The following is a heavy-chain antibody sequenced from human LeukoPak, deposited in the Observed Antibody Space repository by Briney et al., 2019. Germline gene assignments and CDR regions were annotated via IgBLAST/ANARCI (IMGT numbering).Heavy chain of an antibody. J-gene: IGHJ4*02. CDR2: IPYDGSNK. Sequence: GGSLRLSCAASGFTFSSYGMHWVRQAPGKGLEWVAVIPYDGSNKYYEDSVKGRFTISRDNSKNTLYLQMNSLRAEDTAVYYCAKDWQLVDYWGQGTLVTVSS. D-gene: IGHD1-1*01. V-gene: IGHV3-30*18. CDR3: AKDWQLVDY. CDR1: GFTFSSYG.